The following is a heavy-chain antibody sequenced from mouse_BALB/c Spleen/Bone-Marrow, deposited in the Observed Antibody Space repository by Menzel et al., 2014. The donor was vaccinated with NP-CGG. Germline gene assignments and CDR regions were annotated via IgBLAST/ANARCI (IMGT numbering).Heavy chain of an antibody. CDR2: IRNKANGYTT. D-gene: IGHD3-3*01. Sequence: EVQVVESGGGLVQPGGSLRLSCATSGFTFTDYYMNWVRQPPGMALEWLGFIRNKANGYTTDYSTSVKGRFTTSRDNSQNILYPQMNTLRTEDSATYYCARDVGRLFFDVWGAGTTVTVSS. CDR3: ARDVGRLFFDV. CDR1: GFTFTDYY. J-gene: IGHJ1*01. V-gene: IGHV7-3*02.